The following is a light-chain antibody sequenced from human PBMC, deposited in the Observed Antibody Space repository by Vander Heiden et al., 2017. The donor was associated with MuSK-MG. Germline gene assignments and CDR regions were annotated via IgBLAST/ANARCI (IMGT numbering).Light chain of an antibody. CDR3: QSADSSGTSRVV. J-gene: IGLJ2*01. V-gene: IGLV3-25*03. CDR2: KDS. Sequence: SYELTQPPSVSVSPGQTARITCSGDALPKQYAYWYQQKPGQAPVLVIYKDSERPSGIPERFSGSSSGTTVTLTIRGVQAEDEADYYCQSADSSGTSRVVFGGGTKLTVL. CDR1: ALPKQY.